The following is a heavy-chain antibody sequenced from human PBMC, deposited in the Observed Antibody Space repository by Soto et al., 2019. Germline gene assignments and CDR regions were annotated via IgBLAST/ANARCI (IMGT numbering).Heavy chain of an antibody. D-gene: IGHD3-3*01. J-gene: IGHJ4*02. Sequence: SATLSLTCTVSGGSISSYYWSWIRQPPGKGLEWIGYSYYSGSTNYNPSLKSRVTISVDTSKNQFSLKLSSVTAADTAVYYCARGGDYDFWSGYPRYFDYWGQGTLVTVSS. CDR2: SYYSGST. V-gene: IGHV4-59*01. CDR1: GGSISSYY. CDR3: ARGGDYDFWSGYPRYFDY.